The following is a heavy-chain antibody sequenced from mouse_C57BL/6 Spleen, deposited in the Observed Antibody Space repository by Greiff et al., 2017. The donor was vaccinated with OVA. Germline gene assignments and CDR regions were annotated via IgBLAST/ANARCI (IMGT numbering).Heavy chain of an antibody. V-gene: IGHV1-50*01. CDR3: ASILY. CDR2: IDPSDSYT. CDR1: GYTFTSYW. J-gene: IGHJ2*01. Sequence: QVQLQQPGAELVKPGASVKLSCKASGYTFTSYWMQWVKQRPGQGLEWIGEIDPSDSYTNYNQKFKGKATLTVDTTSSTAYMQLGTLTSEDSAVYYCASILYWGQGTTLTVSS.